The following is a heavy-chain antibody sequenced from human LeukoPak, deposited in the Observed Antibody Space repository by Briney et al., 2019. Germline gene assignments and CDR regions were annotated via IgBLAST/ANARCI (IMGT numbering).Heavy chain of an antibody. CDR2: IYHSGST. V-gene: IGHV4-38-2*02. CDR3: ARRETVVVVAVSD. D-gene: IGHD2-15*01. Sequence: PSETLSLTCTVSGYSISSGYYWGWIRQPPGKGLEWIGSIYHSGSTYYNPSLKSRVTISVDTSKNQFSLKLSSVTAADTAVYYCARRETVVVVAVSDWGQGTLVTVSS. CDR1: GYSISSGYY. J-gene: IGHJ4*02.